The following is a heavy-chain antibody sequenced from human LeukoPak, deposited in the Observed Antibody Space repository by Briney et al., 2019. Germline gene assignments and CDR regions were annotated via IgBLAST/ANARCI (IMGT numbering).Heavy chain of an antibody. Sequence: ASVKVSCKVSGYTLTELSMHWVRQAPGKGLEWMGGFDPEDGETIYAQKFQGRVTITADESTSTAYMELSSLRSEDTAVYYCARGKDGSGEFDYWGQGTLVTVSS. CDR1: GYTLTELS. V-gene: IGHV1-24*01. CDR3: ARGKDGSGEFDY. D-gene: IGHD3-10*01. J-gene: IGHJ4*02. CDR2: FDPEDGET.